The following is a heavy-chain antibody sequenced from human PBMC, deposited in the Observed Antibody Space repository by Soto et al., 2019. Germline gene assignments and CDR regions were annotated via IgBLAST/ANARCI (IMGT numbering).Heavy chain of an antibody. J-gene: IGHJ4*02. CDR2: IYWNDDK. V-gene: IGHV2-5*01. CDR1: GFSLSTSGVG. CDR3: AHSPEGSNYDFWSGYLDY. Sequence: SGPTLVNPTQTLTLTCTFSGFSLSTSGVGVGWIRQPPGKALEWLALIYWNDDKRYSPSLKSRLTITKDTSKNQVVLTMTNMDPVDTATYYCAHSPEGSNYDFWSGYLDYWGQGTLVTVSS. D-gene: IGHD3-3*01.